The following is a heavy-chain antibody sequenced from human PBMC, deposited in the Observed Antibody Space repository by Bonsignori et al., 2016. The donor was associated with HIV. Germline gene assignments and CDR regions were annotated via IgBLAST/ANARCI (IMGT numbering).Heavy chain of an antibody. J-gene: IGHJ4*02. CDR3: AREIVRRGDF. CDR2: IYWSGNS. Sequence: WIRQPPGKGLEWVASIYWSGNSRYNPSLESRASISLDSSNNQFSLKLTSVTAADTAVYYCAREIVRRGDFWGQGTLVTVSS. D-gene: IGHD3-10*01. V-gene: IGHV4-39*07.